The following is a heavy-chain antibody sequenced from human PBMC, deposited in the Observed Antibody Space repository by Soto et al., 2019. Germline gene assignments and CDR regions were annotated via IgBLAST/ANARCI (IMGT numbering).Heavy chain of an antibody. V-gene: IGHV4-31*03. J-gene: IGHJ4*02. Sequence: QVQLQESGPGLVKPSQTLSLTCTVSGGSISSGGYYWSWIRQHPGKGLEWIGYIYYSGSTYYNPSLQGRVTISVDTSKHQFSLELSSVTDADTAVYYCAGVGGITILVDWGQGTLVTVSS. CDR1: GGSISSGGYY. D-gene: IGHD3-3*01. CDR2: IYYSGST. CDR3: AGVGGITILVD.